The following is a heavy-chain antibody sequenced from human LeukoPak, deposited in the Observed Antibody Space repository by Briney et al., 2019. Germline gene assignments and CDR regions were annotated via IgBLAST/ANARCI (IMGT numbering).Heavy chain of an antibody. J-gene: IGHJ5*02. V-gene: IGHV4-59*06. Sequence: PSETLSLTCTVSGGSINSYYWSWIRQHPGKGLEWIGYIYYSGSTYYNPSLKSRVTISVDTSKNQFSLKLSSVTAADTAVYYCAREAVRRMGPRFSGSLGGGWFDPWGQGTLVTVSS. CDR3: AREAVRRMGPRFSGSLGGGWFDP. D-gene: IGHD3-16*01. CDR1: GGSINSYY. CDR2: IYYSGST.